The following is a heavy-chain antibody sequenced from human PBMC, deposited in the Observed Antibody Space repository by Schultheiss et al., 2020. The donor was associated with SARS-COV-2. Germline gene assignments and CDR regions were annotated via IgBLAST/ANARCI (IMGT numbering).Heavy chain of an antibody. V-gene: IGHV4-34*01. CDR3: ARAPTYYDYVWGSYRPLFFDY. D-gene: IGHD3-16*02. CDR1: GGSFSGYY. CDR2: INHSGST. Sequence: SETLSLTCAVYGGSFSGYYWSWIRQPPGKGLEWIGEINHSGSTNYNPSLKSRVTISVDTSKNQFSLKLSSVTAADTAVYYCARAPTYYDYVWGSYRPLFFDYWGQGTLVTVSS. J-gene: IGHJ4*02.